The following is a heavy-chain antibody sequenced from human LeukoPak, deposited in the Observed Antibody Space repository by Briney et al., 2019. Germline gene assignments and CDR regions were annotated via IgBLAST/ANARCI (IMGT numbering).Heavy chain of an antibody. J-gene: IGHJ6*03. D-gene: IGHD3-22*01. CDR2: IYTSGST. CDR3: ARDYYDSSGYYGRGGFYYMDV. CDR1: SGSISSYF. V-gene: IGHV4-4*07. Sequence: SETLSLTCTVSSGSISSYFWSWIRQPAGKGLEWLGRIYTSGSTNYNPSLKSRVTISIDKSKNQFSLKLSSVTAADTAVYYCARDYYDSSGYYGRGGFYYMDVWGKGTTVTVPS.